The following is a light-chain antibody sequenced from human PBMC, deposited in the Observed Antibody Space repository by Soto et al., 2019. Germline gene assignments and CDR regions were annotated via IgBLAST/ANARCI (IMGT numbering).Light chain of an antibody. J-gene: IGKJ2*01. Sequence: EIVLTQSPGTLSFSPGERTTLSCRTSKSGSSSYLAWYQQKPGQAPRLLIYGASSRATGIPDRFSGSGSGTDFTLTVSRLEPEDFAVYYCQQYGISPYTFGQGTKLEIK. CDR1: KSGSSSY. CDR3: QQYGISPYT. CDR2: GAS. V-gene: IGKV3-20*01.